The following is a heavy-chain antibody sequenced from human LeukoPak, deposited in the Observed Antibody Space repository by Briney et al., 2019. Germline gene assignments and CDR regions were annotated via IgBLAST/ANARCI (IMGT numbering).Heavy chain of an antibody. J-gene: IGHJ4*02. Sequence: SETLSLTCTVSGGSISSSSYYWGWIRQPPGKGLEWIGSIYYSGSTYYNPSLESRVTISVDTSKNQFSLKLSSVTAADTAVYYCARRGYYDSSGYPLLDYWGQGTLVTVSS. CDR3: ARRGYYDSSGYPLLDY. CDR1: GGSISSSSYY. D-gene: IGHD3-22*01. V-gene: IGHV4-39*01. CDR2: IYYSGST.